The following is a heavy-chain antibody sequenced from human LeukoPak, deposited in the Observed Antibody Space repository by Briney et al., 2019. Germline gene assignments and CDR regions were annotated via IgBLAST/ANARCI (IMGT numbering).Heavy chain of an antibody. CDR2: IYYSGST. J-gene: IGHJ5*02. CDR3: ARDSGRWYVYNWFHP. D-gene: IGHD3-10*01. Sequence: SETLSLTCTASGGSISSDSYYWGWIRQPPGKGLEWIGSIYYSGSTDYNPSLKSRVTISIDTSKNQFSLKLSSVTAADTAIYYCARDSGRWYVYNWFHPWGQGTLVTVSS. CDR1: GGSISSDSYY. V-gene: IGHV4-39*07.